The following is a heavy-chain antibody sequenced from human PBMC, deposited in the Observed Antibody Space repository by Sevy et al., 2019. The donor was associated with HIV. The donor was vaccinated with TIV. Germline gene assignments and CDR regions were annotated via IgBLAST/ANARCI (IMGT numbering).Heavy chain of an antibody. V-gene: IGHV3-21*01. CDR3: ARDGGSTDRGMDV. D-gene: IGHD3-16*01. Sequence: GGSLRLSCAASGFTFSSYSMNWVRPAPGKGLEWVSSIRSTSNYIDYGDSVKGRYTISRDNAKNSLHLQMNSLRAEDTAVYYSARDGGSTDRGMDVWGQGTTVTVSS. CDR1: GFTFSSYS. J-gene: IGHJ6*02. CDR2: IRSTSNYI.